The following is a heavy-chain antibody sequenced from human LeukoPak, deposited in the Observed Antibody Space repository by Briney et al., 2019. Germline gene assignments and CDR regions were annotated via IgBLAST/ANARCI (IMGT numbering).Heavy chain of an antibody. J-gene: IGHJ6*03. CDR1: GVTFSYYG. CDR2: ISYDGSNK. Sequence: PGGSLRLSCAASGVTFSYYGMHWVRQAPGKGLEWVAAISYDGSNKDYADSVKGRFTISRDNSKNTLYLQMNSLRAEDTAVYYCAKSDTAMGKSYYYMDVWGKGTTVTVSS. CDR3: AKSDTAMGKSYYYMDV. V-gene: IGHV3-30*18. D-gene: IGHD5-18*01.